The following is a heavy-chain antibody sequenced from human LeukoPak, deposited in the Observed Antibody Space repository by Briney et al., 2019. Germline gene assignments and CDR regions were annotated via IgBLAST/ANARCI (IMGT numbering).Heavy chain of an antibody. J-gene: IGHJ3*02. CDR2: ISGSGGST. D-gene: IGHD1-26*01. V-gene: IGHV3-23*01. CDR1: GFTFSNYG. CDR3: ATQMWELLISYHDAFDI. Sequence: QSGGSLRLSCAASGFTFSNYGMHWVRQAPGKGLEWVSAISGSGGSTYYADSVKGRFTISRDNSKNTLYLQMNSLRAEDTAVYYCATQMWELLISYHDAFDIWGQGTMVTVSS.